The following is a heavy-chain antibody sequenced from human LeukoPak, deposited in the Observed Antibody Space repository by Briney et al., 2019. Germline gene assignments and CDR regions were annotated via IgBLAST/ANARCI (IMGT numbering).Heavy chain of an antibody. CDR2: ISAYNGNT. CDR1: GYTFNSYD. V-gene: IGHV1-18*01. Sequence: ASVKVSCKASGYTFNSYDINWVRQATGQGLEWMGWISAYNGNTNYAQKLQGRVTITRDTSASTAYMELSSLRSEDTAVYYCARARTTVVTHLDYWGQGTLVTVSS. D-gene: IGHD4-23*01. J-gene: IGHJ4*02. CDR3: ARARTTVVTHLDY.